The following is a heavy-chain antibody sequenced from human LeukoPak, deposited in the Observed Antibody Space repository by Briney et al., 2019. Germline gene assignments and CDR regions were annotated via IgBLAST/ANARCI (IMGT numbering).Heavy chain of an antibody. D-gene: IGHD3/OR15-3a*01. V-gene: IGHV3-11*06. CDR3: ARVKGTERDY. CDR1: GFTFSDYY. J-gene: IGHJ4*02. CDR2: ISGSSTYI. Sequence: GGSLRLSCAASGFTFSDYYMSWIRQAPGKGLEWVSSISGSSTYIFYADSVKGRFTISRDNAKNSLYLQMNSLRVEDTAVYYCARVKGTERDYWGQGTLVTVSS.